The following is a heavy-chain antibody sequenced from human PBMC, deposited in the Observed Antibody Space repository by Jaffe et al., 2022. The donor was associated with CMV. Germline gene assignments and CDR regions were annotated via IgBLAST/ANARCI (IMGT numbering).Heavy chain of an antibody. V-gene: IGHV4-59*08. Sequence: QVQLQESGPGLVKPSETLSLTCTVSGGSISSYYWSWIRQPPGKGLEWIGYIYYSGSTNYNPSLKSRVTISVDTSKNQFSLKLSSVTAADTAVYYCARRVGSSWHRDYYYYYMDVWGKGTTVTVSS. CDR2: IYYSGST. D-gene: IGHD6-13*01. J-gene: IGHJ6*03. CDR1: GGSISSYY. CDR3: ARRVGSSWHRDYYYYYMDV.